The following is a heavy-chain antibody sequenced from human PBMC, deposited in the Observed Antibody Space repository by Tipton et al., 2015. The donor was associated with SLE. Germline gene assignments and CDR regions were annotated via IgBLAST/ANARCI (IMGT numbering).Heavy chain of an antibody. CDR1: GGSFSGYY. V-gene: IGHV4-34*01. D-gene: IGHD6-19*01. CDR3: ARGGQLLVRGSLQH. CDR2: INHSGST. Sequence: TLSLTCAVYGGSFSGYYWSWIRQPPGKGLEWIGEINHSGSTNYNPSLKSRVTISVDTSKNQFSLKLSSVTAADTAVYYCARGGQLLVRGSLQHWGQGTLVTVSS. J-gene: IGHJ1*01.